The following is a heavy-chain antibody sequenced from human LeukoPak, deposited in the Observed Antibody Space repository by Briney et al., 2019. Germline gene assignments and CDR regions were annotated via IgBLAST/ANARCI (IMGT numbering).Heavy chain of an antibody. J-gene: IGHJ4*02. CDR2: ISYDGRNK. V-gene: IGHV3-30*18. CDR3: AKDTGVWFGELDY. Sequence: GGSLRLSCAASGFTFSSYGMHWVRQAPGKGLEWVAVISYDGRNKYYADSVKGRFTISRDNSKNTLYLQMNSLRAEDTAVYYCAKDTGVWFGELDYWGQGTLVTVSS. CDR1: GFTFSSYG. D-gene: IGHD3-10*01.